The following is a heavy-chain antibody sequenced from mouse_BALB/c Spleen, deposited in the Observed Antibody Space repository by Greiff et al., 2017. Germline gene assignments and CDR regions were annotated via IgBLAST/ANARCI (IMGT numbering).Heavy chain of an antibody. D-gene: IGHD2-1*01. V-gene: IGHV5-12-1*01. CDR1: GFAFSSYD. J-gene: IGHJ4*01. CDR2: ISSGGGST. CDR3: ARQRGNYDYYAMDY. Sequence: EVKLVESGGGLVKPGGSLKLSCAASGFAFSSYDMSWVRQTPEKRLEWVAYISSGGGSTYYPDTVKGRFTISRDNAKNTLYLQMSSLKSEDTAMYYCARQRGNYDYYAMDYWGQGTSVTVSS.